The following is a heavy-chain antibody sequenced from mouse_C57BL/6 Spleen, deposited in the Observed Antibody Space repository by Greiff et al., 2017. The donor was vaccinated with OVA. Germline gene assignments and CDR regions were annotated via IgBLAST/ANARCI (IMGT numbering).Heavy chain of an antibody. CDR3: ARSPYYYGSGGFDY. CDR2: INPSTGGT. V-gene: IGHV1-42*01. CDR1: GYSFTGYY. Sequence: EVKLMESGPELVKPGASVKISCKASGYSFTGYYMNWVKQSPEKSLEWIGEINPSTGGTTYNQKFKAKATLTVDKSSSTAYMQLKSLTSEDSAVYYCARSPYYYGSGGFDYWGQGTTLTVSS. J-gene: IGHJ2*01. D-gene: IGHD1-1*01.